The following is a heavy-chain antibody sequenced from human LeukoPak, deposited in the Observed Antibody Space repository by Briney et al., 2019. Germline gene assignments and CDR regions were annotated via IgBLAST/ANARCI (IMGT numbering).Heavy chain of an antibody. CDR2: IIPIFGTA. CDR1: GGTFSSYA. J-gene: IGHJ4*02. V-gene: IGHV1-69*05. Sequence: SVKVSCKASGGTFSSYAISWVRQAPGQGLEWMGRIIPIFGTANYAQKFQGRVTITTDESTSTAYMELSRLRSEDTAVYYCATLPGIAAAGTSYWGQGTLVTVSS. CDR3: ATLPGIAAAGTSY. D-gene: IGHD6-13*01.